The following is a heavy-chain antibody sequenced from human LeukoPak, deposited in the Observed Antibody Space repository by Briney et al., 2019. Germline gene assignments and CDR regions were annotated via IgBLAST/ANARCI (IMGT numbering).Heavy chain of an antibody. D-gene: IGHD4-23*01. J-gene: IGHJ4*02. V-gene: IGHV1-2*02. CDR3: ARGRSYGGNLYYFDY. CDR1: GYTFTGYY. Sequence: GASVKVSCKASGYTFTGYYMHWVRQAPGQGLEWMGWINPNSGGTNYAQKFQGRVTMTRDTSISTAYMELSRLRSDDTAVYYCARGRSYGGNLYYFDYWGQGTLVTVSS. CDR2: INPNSGGT.